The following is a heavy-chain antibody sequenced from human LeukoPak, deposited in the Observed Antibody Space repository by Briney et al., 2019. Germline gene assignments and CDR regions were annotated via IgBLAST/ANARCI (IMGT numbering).Heavy chain of an antibody. J-gene: IGHJ4*02. Sequence: GGSLRLSCAASGFTFSSYGMHWVRQAPGKGLEWVAVIWYDGSNKYYADSVKGRLTISRDNSKNTLYLQMNSLRAEDTAVYYCAGSYDTSGYFDYWGQGTLVTVSS. CDR3: AGSYDTSGYFDY. V-gene: IGHV3-30*02. CDR1: GFTFSSYG. D-gene: IGHD3-22*01. CDR2: IWYDGSNK.